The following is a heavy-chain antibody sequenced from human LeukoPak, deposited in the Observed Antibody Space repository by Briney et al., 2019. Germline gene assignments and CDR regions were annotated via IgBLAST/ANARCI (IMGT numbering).Heavy chain of an antibody. CDR2: ISYDGSNK. Sequence: GGSLRLSCAASGFTFSSYEMNWVRQAPGKGLEWVAVISYDGSNKYYADSVKGRFTISRDNSKNTLYLQMNSLRAEDTAVYYCARVVAAAGTRGVDYWGQGTLVTVSS. J-gene: IGHJ4*02. CDR1: GFTFSSYE. V-gene: IGHV3-30-3*01. CDR3: ARVVAAAGTRGVDY. D-gene: IGHD6-13*01.